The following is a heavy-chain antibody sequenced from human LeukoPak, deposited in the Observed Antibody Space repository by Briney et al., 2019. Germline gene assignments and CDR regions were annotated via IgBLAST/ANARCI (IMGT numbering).Heavy chain of an antibody. CDR1: GFTFSSYA. CDR3: AKWGDYDVFTGYYVSDY. V-gene: IGHV3-30-3*02. Sequence: QPGGSLRLSCAASGFTFSSYAMHWVRQAPGKGLEWVAVISYDGSNKYYADSVKGRFTISRDNSKNTLYLQMNSLRAEDTAVYYCAKWGDYDVFTGYYVSDYWGQGTLVTVSS. CDR2: ISYDGSNK. J-gene: IGHJ4*02. D-gene: IGHD3-9*01.